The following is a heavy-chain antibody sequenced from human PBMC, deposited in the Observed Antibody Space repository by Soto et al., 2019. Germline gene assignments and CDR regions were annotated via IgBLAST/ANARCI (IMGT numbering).Heavy chain of an antibody. CDR1: GGSFSGYY. V-gene: IGHV4-34*01. D-gene: IGHD3-3*01. Sequence: QVQLQQWGAGLLKPSETLSLTCAVYGGSFSGYYWSWIRQPPGKGLEWIGEINHSGSTNYNPSLKSRVTISVDTSKHQFSLKLSSVTAADTAVYYCASITIFGVVTTIDPWGQGTLVTVSS. CDR3: ASITIFGVVTTIDP. CDR2: INHSGST. J-gene: IGHJ5*02.